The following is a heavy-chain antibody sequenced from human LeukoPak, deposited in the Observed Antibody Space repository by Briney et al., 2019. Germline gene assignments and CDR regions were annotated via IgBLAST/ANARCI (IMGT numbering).Heavy chain of an antibody. Sequence: PGRSLRLSCAASGFTFSTYGMHWVRQAPGKGLEWVAVIWYDGSNIYYADSVKARFTISRDNSKNTLYLQMNSLRAEDTAVYYCARLQHPTPNCYGMDVWGQGTTVTVSS. J-gene: IGHJ6*02. CDR1: GFTFSTYG. V-gene: IGHV3-33*01. CDR3: ARLQHPTPNCYGMDV. D-gene: IGHD2-15*01. CDR2: IWYDGSNI.